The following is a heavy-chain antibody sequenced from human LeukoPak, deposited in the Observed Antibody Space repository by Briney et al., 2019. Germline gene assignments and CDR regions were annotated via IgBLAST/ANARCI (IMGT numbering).Heavy chain of an antibody. CDR2: IYTSGST. CDR1: GGSISSYN. Sequence: SETLSLTCTVSGGSISSYNWSWIRQPAGKGLEWIGRIYTSGSTNYNPSLKSRVTMSVDTSKNQFSLKLSSVTAADTAVYYCARDNIAVAEYYFDYWGQGTLVTVSS. V-gene: IGHV4-4*07. D-gene: IGHD6-19*01. J-gene: IGHJ4*02. CDR3: ARDNIAVAEYYFDY.